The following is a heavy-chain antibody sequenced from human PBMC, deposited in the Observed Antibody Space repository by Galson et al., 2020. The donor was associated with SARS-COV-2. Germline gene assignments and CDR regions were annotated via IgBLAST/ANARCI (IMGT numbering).Heavy chain of an antibody. V-gene: IGHV3-23*01. Sequence: TGGSLRLSCAASGFTFNSYYMGWVRQAPGKGLHWVSTVSGNALNLNYVDSVRGRFTISRDNSKNTLHLQMNSLRAEATALYYCAKIAYDTTGHTVFDYWGQGTLVTVSS. CDR2: VSGNALNL. CDR3: AKIAYDTTGHTVFDY. D-gene: IGHD1-1*01. J-gene: IGHJ4*02. CDR1: GFTFNSYY.